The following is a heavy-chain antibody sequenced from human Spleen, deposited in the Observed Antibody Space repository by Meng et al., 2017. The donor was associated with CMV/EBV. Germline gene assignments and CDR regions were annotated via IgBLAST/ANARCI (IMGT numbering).Heavy chain of an antibody. D-gene: IGHD2-2*01. V-gene: IGHV4-61*03. CDR2: IYSNGTT. CDR3: ARDGCSSTSCHLDYYYGMDV. Sequence: SETLSLTCSVPGGSVSSEIHYWNWIRQPPGKGLEWIGYIYSNGTTNYNPSLKSRVTMSVDTSKTYFSLKLSSVTAADTAVYYCARDGCSSTSCHLDYYYGMDVWGQGTTVTVSS. J-gene: IGHJ6*02. CDR1: GGSVSSEIHY.